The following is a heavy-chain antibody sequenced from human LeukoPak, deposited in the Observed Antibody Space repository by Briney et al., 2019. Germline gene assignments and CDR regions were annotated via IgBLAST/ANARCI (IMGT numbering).Heavy chain of an antibody. Sequence: GGSLRLSCAASGFTVSSNYMSWVRQAPGKGLEWVAVISYDGSNKYYADSVKGRFTISRDNSKNTLYLQMNSLRAEDTAVYYCARAGSITMIVVAPQKSPLDYWGQGTLVTVSS. V-gene: IGHV3-30-3*01. J-gene: IGHJ4*02. CDR1: GFTVSSNY. D-gene: IGHD3-22*01. CDR2: ISYDGSNK. CDR3: ARAGSITMIVVAPQKSPLDY.